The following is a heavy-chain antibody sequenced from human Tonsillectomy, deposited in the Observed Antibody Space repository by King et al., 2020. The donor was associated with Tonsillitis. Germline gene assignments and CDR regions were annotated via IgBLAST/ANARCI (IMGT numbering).Heavy chain of an antibody. J-gene: IGHJ4*02. Sequence: QLQESGPGLVKPSETLSLTCTVSGDSLTGYYWSWIRQPPGKALEWIGNIYYTGSTNYNPSLTSRVTISLDTSKNQFSLNFNSVTAADTAVFYCAREFYYGGTGYYPLDYWGQGLLVTVSS. CDR3: AREFYYGGTGYYPLDY. D-gene: IGHD3-22*01. CDR1: GDSLTGYY. CDR2: IYYTGST. V-gene: IGHV4-59*01.